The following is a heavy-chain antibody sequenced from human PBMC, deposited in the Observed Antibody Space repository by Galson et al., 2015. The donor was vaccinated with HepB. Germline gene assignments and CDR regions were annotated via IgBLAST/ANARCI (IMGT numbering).Heavy chain of an antibody. CDR1: GFTFSSYW. J-gene: IGHJ5*02. Sequence: SLRLSCAASGFTFSSYWMSWVRQAPGKGLEWVANIKQDGSEKYYVDSVKGRFTISRDNAKNSLYLQMNSLRAEDTAVYYCARIGREDIVVVPAAMGAWFDPWGQGTLVTVSS. CDR3: ARIGREDIVVVPAAMGAWFDP. CDR2: IKQDGSEK. V-gene: IGHV3-7*03. D-gene: IGHD2-2*01.